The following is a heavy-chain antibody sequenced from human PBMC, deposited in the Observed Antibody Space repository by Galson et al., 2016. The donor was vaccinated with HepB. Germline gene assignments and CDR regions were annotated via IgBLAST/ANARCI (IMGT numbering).Heavy chain of an antibody. J-gene: IGHJ4*02. V-gene: IGHV5-51*01. CDR3: ARRWLGGWRLFDS. CDR2: IYPGDSDI. D-gene: IGHD2-15*01. Sequence: QSGAEVKKPGESLKISCKGSGSNFADYWIGWVRQMPGKGLEWMGIIYPGDSDIRYSPSFQGQVTISVDKSVNTAYLQWGRLKASDTAMYFCARRWLGGWRLFDSWGQGTLLAVSS. CDR1: GSNFADYW.